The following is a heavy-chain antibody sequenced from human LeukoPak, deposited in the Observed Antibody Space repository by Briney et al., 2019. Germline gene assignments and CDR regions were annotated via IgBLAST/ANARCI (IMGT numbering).Heavy chain of an antibody. D-gene: IGHD2-8*02. CDR1: GFTFSIFW. V-gene: IGHV3-74*01. J-gene: IGHJ4*02. CDR3: ASEEYWRAGRGFDY. Sequence: GGSLRLSCAASGFTFSIFWMHWVRQAPGKGLVWVSRISTDGSSTSYADSVKGRFTISRENSKNTLYLQMNSLRAEDTAVYYCASEEYWRAGRGFDYWGQGTLVTVS. CDR2: ISTDGSST.